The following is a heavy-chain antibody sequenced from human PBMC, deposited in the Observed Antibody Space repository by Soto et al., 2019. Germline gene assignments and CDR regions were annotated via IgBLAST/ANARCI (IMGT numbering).Heavy chain of an antibody. V-gene: IGHV1-69*13. CDR1: GGTFSSYA. Sequence: ASVKVSCKASGGTFSSYAISWVRQAPGQGLEWMGGIIPIFGTANYAQKFQGRVTITADESTSTAYMELSSLRSEDTAVYYCASWSGSYYAYFDYWGQGTLVTVSS. J-gene: IGHJ4*02. D-gene: IGHD1-26*01. CDR3: ASWSGSYYAYFDY. CDR2: IIPIFGTA.